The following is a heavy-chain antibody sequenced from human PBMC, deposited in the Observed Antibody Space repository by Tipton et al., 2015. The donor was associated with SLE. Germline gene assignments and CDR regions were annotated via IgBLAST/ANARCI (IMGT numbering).Heavy chain of an antibody. D-gene: IGHD5-24*01. CDR3: ARGEEMATIVAFDI. J-gene: IGHJ3*02. V-gene: IGHV4-34*09. CDR1: GGSFSGYY. CDR2: INHSGST. Sequence: TLSLTCAVYGGSFSGYYWSWIRQPPGKGLEWIGEINHSGSTNYNPSLKSRVTISVDTSKNQFSLKLSSVTAADTAVYYCARGEEMATIVAFDIWGQGTMVTVSS.